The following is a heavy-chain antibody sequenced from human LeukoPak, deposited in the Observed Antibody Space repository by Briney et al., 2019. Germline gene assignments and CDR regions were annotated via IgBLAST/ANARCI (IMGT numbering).Heavy chain of an antibody. D-gene: IGHD1-14*01. Sequence: GESLKIPCKASGYIFTSYWIAWVRQMPGKGLQWIGIIFPGDSDTRYSPSFQGQVTVSADKSISTAYLQWSSLKASDTATYYCARQPGSGAWGQGTLVTVSP. CDR1: GYIFTSYW. CDR3: ARQPGSGA. V-gene: IGHV5-51*01. J-gene: IGHJ5*02. CDR2: IFPGDSDT.